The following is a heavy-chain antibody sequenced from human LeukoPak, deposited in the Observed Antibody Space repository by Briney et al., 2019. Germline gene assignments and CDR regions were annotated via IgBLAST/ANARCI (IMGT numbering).Heavy chain of an antibody. Sequence: SETLSLTCTVSGGSVSSVGYYWSWIRQHPGAGLEWIGYIHHSGNTHYNPSLKSRVTISVDTSKNQFSLKLSSVTAADTAVYYRARDRGSGLRYFDYWGQGTLVTVSS. CDR2: IHHSGNT. V-gene: IGHV4-31*03. CDR3: ARDRGSGLRYFDY. CDR1: GGSVSSVGYY. J-gene: IGHJ4*02. D-gene: IGHD3-22*01.